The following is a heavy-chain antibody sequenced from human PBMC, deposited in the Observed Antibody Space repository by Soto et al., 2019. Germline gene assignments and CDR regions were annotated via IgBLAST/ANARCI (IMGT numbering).Heavy chain of an antibody. CDR3: AKVQQLVLGPFDY. J-gene: IGHJ4*02. Sequence: GGSLRLSCAASGFTFSSYAMSWVRQAPGKGLEWVSAISGSGGSTYYADSVKGRFTISRDNSKNTLYLQMNSLRAEDTAVYYFAKVQQLVLGPFDYWGQGTLVTVSS. V-gene: IGHV3-23*01. CDR1: GFTFSSYA. CDR2: ISGSGGST. D-gene: IGHD6-13*01.